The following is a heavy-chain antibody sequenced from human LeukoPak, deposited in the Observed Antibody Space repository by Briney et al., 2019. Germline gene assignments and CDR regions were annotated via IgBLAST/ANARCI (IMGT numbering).Heavy chain of an antibody. V-gene: IGHV4-34*01. J-gene: IGHJ5*02. CDR3: ARLRWLPNWFDP. D-gene: IGHD4-23*01. Sequence: SETLSLTCAVYGGSFSGYYWSWIRQPPGKGLEWIGEINHSGSTNYNPSLKSRVTISVDTSKNQFSRKLSSVTAADTAVYYCARLRWLPNWFDPWGQGTLVTVSS. CDR2: INHSGST. CDR1: GGSFSGYY.